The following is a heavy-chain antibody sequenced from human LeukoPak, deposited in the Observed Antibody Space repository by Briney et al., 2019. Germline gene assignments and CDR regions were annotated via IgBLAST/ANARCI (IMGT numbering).Heavy chain of an antibody. J-gene: IGHJ4*02. CDR3: ARGGLTGTTIPYFDY. D-gene: IGHD1-7*01. V-gene: IGHV3-74*01. CDR2: INSDGSST. CDR1: EFTFSSYW. Sequence: GGSLRLSCTASEFTFSSYWMHWVRQPPGKGLVWVSRINSDGSSTSYADAVKGRFIISRDNAKNTLYLRMNSLRAEDTAVYYCARGGLTGTTIPYFDYWGQGTLVTVSS.